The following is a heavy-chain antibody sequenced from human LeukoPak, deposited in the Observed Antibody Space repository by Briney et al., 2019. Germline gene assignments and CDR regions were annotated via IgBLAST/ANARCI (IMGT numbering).Heavy chain of an antibody. J-gene: IGHJ4*02. CDR3: ARGGYYGSGSYSFDY. D-gene: IGHD3-10*01. V-gene: IGHV1-69*06. Sequence: SVKVSCKASGGTFSSYEISWVRQAPGQGLEWMGGIIPMFGTAKYAQKFQGRVTITADKSTSTAYMELSSLRSEDTAVYYCARGGYYGSGSYSFDYWGQGTLVTVSS. CDR1: GGTFSSYE. CDR2: IIPMFGTA.